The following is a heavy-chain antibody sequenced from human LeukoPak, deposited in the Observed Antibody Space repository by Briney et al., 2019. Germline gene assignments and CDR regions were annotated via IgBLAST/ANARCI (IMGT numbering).Heavy chain of an antibody. D-gene: IGHD4-17*01. CDR1: GGSFSDYS. Sequence: SETLSLTCAVYGGSFSDYSGSWIRQPPGKGLEWIGEINYSGTTNYNPSLKSRVTISVDTSKNQFSLKLSSVTAADTAVYYCARLPLYGDYGVRWFDPWGQGTLVTVSS. CDR3: ARLPLYGDYGVRWFDP. J-gene: IGHJ5*02. V-gene: IGHV4-34*01. CDR2: INYSGTT.